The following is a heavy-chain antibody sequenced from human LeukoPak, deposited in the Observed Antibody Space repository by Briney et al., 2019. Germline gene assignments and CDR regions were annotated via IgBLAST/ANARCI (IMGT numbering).Heavy chain of an antibody. CDR2: TTGSGGST. J-gene: IGHJ4*02. Sequence: GGSLRLSCAASGLTFRSYGMTWVRQAPGKGLEWVSATTGSGGSTYYADSVKGRFTISRDNSKNTLYLQMNSLRGEDTAVYYCAKVLYSSGFYGNYWCQGTLVTVSS. V-gene: IGHV3-23*01. D-gene: IGHD6-19*01. CDR1: GLTFRSYG. CDR3: AKVLYSSGFYGNY.